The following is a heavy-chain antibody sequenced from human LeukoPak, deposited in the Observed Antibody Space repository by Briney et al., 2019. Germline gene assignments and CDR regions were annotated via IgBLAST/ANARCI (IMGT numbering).Heavy chain of an antibody. CDR1: GGSISSSY. CDR3: ARDSVYATNWFDP. Sequence: SETLSLTCTVPGGSISSSYWNWIRQSPGKGLEWIGYIYHSGSTNYNPSLMSRVTISIDTSKNQFSLKLRSVTAADTAVYYCARDSVYATNWFDPWGQGALVTVSS. J-gene: IGHJ5*02. V-gene: IGHV4-59*01. CDR2: IYHSGST. D-gene: IGHD2-8*01.